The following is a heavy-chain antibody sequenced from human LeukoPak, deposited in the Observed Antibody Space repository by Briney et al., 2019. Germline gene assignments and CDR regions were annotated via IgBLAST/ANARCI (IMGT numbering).Heavy chain of an antibody. D-gene: IGHD3-22*01. CDR3: ARAYDSSGYYFDY. V-gene: IGHV1-69*13. J-gene: IGHJ4*02. CDR1: GGTFSSYA. CDR2: IIPIFGTA. Sequence: SVKVSCKASGGTFSSYAISWVRQAPGPGLEWMGGIIPIFGTANYAQKFQGRVTITADEPTSTAYMELSSLRSEDTAVYYCARAYDSSGYYFDYWGQGTLVTVSS.